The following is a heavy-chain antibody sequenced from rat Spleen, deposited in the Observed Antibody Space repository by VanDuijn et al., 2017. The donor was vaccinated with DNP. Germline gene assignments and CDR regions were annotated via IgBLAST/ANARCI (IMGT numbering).Heavy chain of an antibody. V-gene: IGHV5-25*01. CDR2: ISVSGGNT. CDR1: GFNFSNYD. Sequence: EVQLVESGGGLVQPGRSLKFPCAASGFNFSNYDMAWVRQAPTKGLEWVASISVSGGNTYYRDSVKGRCAVSRDNAKTTLYLQMDSLRSEDTATYYCARHEYYHGSFDYWGQGVMVAVSS. D-gene: IGHD1-12*01. J-gene: IGHJ2*01. CDR3: ARHEYYHGSFDY.